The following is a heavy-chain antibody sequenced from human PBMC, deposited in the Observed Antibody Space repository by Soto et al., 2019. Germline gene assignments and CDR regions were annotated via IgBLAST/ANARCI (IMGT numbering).Heavy chain of an antibody. D-gene: IGHD4-17*01. J-gene: IGHJ6*02. CDR1: GGTFSSYA. V-gene: IGHV1-69*13. CDR2: IIPTFGTA. CDR3: ARNSGPMTTVTNPCYYYGMDV. Sequence: GASVKVSCKASGGTFSSYAISWVRQAPGQGLEWMGGIIPTFGTANYAQKFQGRVTITADESTSTAYMELSSLRSEDTAVYYCARNSGPMTTVTNPCYYYGMDVWGRGTTVTVSS.